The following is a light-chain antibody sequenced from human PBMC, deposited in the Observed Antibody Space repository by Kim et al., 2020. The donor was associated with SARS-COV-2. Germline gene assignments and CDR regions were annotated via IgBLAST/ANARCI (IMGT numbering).Light chain of an antibody. V-gene: IGLV6-57*03. J-gene: IGLJ2*01. Sequence: TVTISCTRSSGSIASNYVQWYQQRPGSAPTTVIYEDNQRPSGAPDRFSGSIDSSSNSASLTISGLKTEDEADYYCQSYDSSNHRVVFGGGTQLTVL. CDR1: SGSIASNY. CDR3: QSYDSSNHRVV. CDR2: EDN.